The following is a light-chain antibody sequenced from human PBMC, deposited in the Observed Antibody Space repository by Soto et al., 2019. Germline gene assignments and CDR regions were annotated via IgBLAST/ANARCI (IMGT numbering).Light chain of an antibody. CDR1: QSVSNNY. V-gene: IGKV3-20*01. CDR2: GAS. CDR3: QQYSSSRT. Sequence: EIVLTQSPGTLSLSPGERATLSCRASQSVSNNYLAWYQQKPCXAPRLLIYGASSRATGIPDRFSGSGSGTDFTLTSSRLEHEDFAVYYCQQYSSSRTFGQGTKVDIK. J-gene: IGKJ1*01.